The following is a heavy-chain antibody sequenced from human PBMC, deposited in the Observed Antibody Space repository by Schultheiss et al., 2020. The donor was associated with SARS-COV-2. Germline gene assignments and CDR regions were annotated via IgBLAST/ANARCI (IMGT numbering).Heavy chain of an antibody. Sequence: GESLKISCAASGFTFSSYWMSWVRQAPGKGLEWVSSISSSSSYIYYADSVKGRFTISRDNAKNSLYMQVNSLRAEDTAVYYCARVWFGYVMNWGQGTLVTVSS. D-gene: IGHD3-10*01. J-gene: IGHJ4*02. CDR3: ARVWFGYVMN. CDR1: GFTFSSYW. V-gene: IGHV3-21*01. CDR2: ISSSSSYI.